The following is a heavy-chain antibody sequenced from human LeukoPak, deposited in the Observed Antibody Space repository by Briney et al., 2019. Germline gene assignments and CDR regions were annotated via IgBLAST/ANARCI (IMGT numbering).Heavy chain of an antibody. CDR2: ISDSGTRT. Sequence: GGSLRLSCAASGXAFSNQAMGWVRQASGKGLEWVSVISDSGTRTYYADSVKGRFTISRDNSKNMLFLQMNSLRAEDTAVFYCAKDARRTSGWYYFDYWGQGALVTVSS. V-gene: IGHV3-23*01. CDR1: GXAFSNQA. J-gene: IGHJ4*02. CDR3: AKDARRTSGWYYFDY. D-gene: IGHD6-19*01.